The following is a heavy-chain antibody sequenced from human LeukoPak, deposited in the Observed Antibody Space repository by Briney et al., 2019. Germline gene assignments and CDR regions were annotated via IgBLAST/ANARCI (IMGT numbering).Heavy chain of an antibody. CDR3: ARVRGDNTGWDS. D-gene: IGHD3-10*01. CDR2: IKQDGSEK. V-gene: IGHV3-7*01. J-gene: IGHJ4*02. Sequence: GGSLRLSCAASGFTFSNYWMNWVRLAPGKGLEWVASIKQDGSEKYYVDSVKGRFTISRDNAKNSLYLQMNTLRAEDTAVYFCARVRGDNTGWDSWGQGTLVTVSS. CDR1: GFTFSNYW.